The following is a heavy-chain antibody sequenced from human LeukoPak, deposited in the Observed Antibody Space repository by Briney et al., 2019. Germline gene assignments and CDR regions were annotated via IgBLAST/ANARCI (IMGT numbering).Heavy chain of an antibody. V-gene: IGHV4-38-2*02. CDR1: GYSISSGYY. CDR2: IYHSGST. CDR3: ARGKGLGILTGKGAYYFDY. D-gene: IGHD3-9*01. J-gene: IGHJ4*02. Sequence: SETLSLTCTVSGYSISSGYYWGWIRQPPGKGLEWIGSIYHSGSTYYNPSLKSRVTISVDTSKNQFSLKLSSVTAADTAVYYYARGKGLGILTGKGAYYFDYWGQGTLVTVSS.